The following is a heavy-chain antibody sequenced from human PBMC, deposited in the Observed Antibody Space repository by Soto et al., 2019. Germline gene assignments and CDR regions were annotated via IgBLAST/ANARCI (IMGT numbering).Heavy chain of an antibody. Sequence: QVQLVESGGGVVQPGRSLRLSCASSGLTLGRFGMHWVRQAPGKGLEWVAVIWYDGRNTYYADSVKGRFTVSRDNPKNTLYLQMNSLRAEDTAVYYCARSSFDWFAFDIWGPGTMVTVSA. CDR2: IWYDGRNT. J-gene: IGHJ3*02. D-gene: IGHD3-9*01. CDR3: ARSSFDWFAFDI. CDR1: GLTLGRFG. V-gene: IGHV3-33*01.